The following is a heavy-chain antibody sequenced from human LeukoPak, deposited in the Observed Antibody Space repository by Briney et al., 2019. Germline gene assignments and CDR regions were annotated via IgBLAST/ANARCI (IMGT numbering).Heavy chain of an antibody. CDR1: GYTFTGYY. V-gene: IGHV1-2*06. CDR2: INPNSGGT. D-gene: IGHD3-10*01. Sequence: ASVEVSCKASGYTFTGYYMHWVRQAPGQGLEWMGRINPNSGGTNYAQKFQGRVTMTRDTSISTAYMELSRLRSDDTAVYCCARVSGSYYNGPFDYWGQGTLVTVSS. CDR3: ARVSGSYYNGPFDY. J-gene: IGHJ4*02.